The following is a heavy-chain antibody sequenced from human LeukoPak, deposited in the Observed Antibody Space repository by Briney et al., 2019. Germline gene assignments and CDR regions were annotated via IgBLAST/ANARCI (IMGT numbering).Heavy chain of an antibody. D-gene: IGHD2-21*02. CDR2: IKSKSDGGTT. CDR1: GFTVSSTY. Sequence: GGSLRLSCAASGFTVSSTYMNWVRQAPGRGLEWVGRIKSKSDGGTTDYAAPVKGRFTISRDDSKNTLYLQMNSLKTEDTAVYYCTTLLAVMTPLHDDYWGQGTLVTVSS. V-gene: IGHV3-15*01. J-gene: IGHJ4*02. CDR3: TTLLAVMTPLHDDY.